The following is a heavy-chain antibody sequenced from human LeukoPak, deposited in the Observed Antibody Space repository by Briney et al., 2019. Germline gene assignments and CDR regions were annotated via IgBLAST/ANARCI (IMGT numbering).Heavy chain of an antibody. Sequence: SETLSLTCTVSGYFISSGFYWGWIRQSPGKGLEWIGVIRHSGATYYTPSLKSRVTVLVDTSKNRFSLKLSSVTAADTAVYYCARVAPSGSGNYYSFDYWGQGTLVTVSS. CDR2: IRHSGAT. D-gene: IGHD3-10*01. CDR1: GYFISSGFY. J-gene: IGHJ4*02. CDR3: ARVAPSGSGNYYSFDY. V-gene: IGHV4-38-2*02.